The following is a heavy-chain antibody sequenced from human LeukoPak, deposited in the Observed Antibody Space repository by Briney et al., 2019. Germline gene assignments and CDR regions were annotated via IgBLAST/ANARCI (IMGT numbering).Heavy chain of an antibody. D-gene: IGHD3-3*02. J-gene: IGHJ6*04. CDR1: GFTFSRFA. CDR2: ISHEGSKK. CDR3: ARSMSWLPFFYYGLDV. V-gene: IGHV3-30*04. Sequence: GGSLRLSCVASGFTFSRFAMHCVRQSPGKGLEWVGDISHEGSKKYYTDSVKGRFTISRENYEDTLYLKMNSLRGEDCAKYFCARSMSWLPFFYYGLDVWGKGTTITVFS.